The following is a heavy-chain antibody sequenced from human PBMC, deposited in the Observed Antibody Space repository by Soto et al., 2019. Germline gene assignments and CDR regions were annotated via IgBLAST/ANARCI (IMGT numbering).Heavy chain of an antibody. V-gene: IGHV4-34*01. CDR3: ARGFLFYGDYNYYYYMDV. Sequence: SETLSLTCAVYGGSFSGYYWSWIRQPPGKGLEWIGEINHSGSTNYNPSLKSRVTISVDTSKNQFSLKLSSVTAADTAVYYCARGFLFYGDYNYYYYMDVWGKGTTVTVSS. J-gene: IGHJ6*03. D-gene: IGHD4-17*01. CDR2: INHSGST. CDR1: GGSFSGYY.